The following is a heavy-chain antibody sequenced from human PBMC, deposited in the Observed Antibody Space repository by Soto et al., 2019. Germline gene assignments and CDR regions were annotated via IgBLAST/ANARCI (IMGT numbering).Heavy chain of an antibody. CDR1: RFNFSTHA. CDR3: AKDPPWTVGPLAMDV. Sequence: QPGGSLRLFCVASRFNFSTHAMSWVHKDPGTGLEWVSTFSGSGGNIYYAESVKGRLTISRDDSKNTLYLQMNSLRVEDTAVYYCAKDPPWTVGPLAMDVWGQGTTVTVSS. D-gene: IGHD2-2*01. J-gene: IGHJ6*02. V-gene: IGHV3-23*01. CDR2: FSGSGGNI.